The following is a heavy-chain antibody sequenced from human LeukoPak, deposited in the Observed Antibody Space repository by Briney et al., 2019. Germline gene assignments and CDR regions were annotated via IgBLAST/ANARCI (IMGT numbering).Heavy chain of an antibody. CDR2: IYYSGST. V-gene: IGHV4-59*01. Sequence: ASETLSLTCTVSGGSISSYYWSWIRQPPGKGLEWIGYIYYSGSTNYNPSLKSRVTISVDTSKNQFSLKLSSVTAADTAVYYCAAGYSSSWYLFGAFDIWGQGTMVTVSS. D-gene: IGHD6-13*01. CDR1: GGSISSYY. J-gene: IGHJ3*02. CDR3: AAGYSSSWYLFGAFDI.